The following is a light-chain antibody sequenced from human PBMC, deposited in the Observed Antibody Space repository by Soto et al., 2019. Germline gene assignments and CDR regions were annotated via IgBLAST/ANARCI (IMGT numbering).Light chain of an antibody. CDR2: EVS. CDR1: SSDVGGYNY. CDR3: SSYAGSNNFDVV. V-gene: IGLV2-8*01. J-gene: IGLJ2*01. Sequence: QPVLNQPLSASGSPGHSVTISCTGTSSDVGGYNYVSCYQQHPGKAPKLMIYEVSKRPSGVPDRFSGSKSGNPASLAVSGLQAEDEADYYCSSYAGSNNFDVVFGGVTKVTVL.